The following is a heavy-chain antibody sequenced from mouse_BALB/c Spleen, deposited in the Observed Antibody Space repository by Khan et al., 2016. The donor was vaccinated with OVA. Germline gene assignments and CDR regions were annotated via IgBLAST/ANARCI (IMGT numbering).Heavy chain of an antibody. D-gene: IGHD1-1*01. Sequence: QVQLKQSGPELVKPGAVVKISCKASGYTFTAYDINWLKQRPGQGLEWIGRIYPGDGSINYSEKFKGKATLTADKSSNTAYMQLSCLTSEKPAVYFCDRAGIRGVGLDSWGQGTSVSVSS. CDR1: GYTFTAYD. CDR2: IYPGDGSI. CDR3: DRAGIRGVGLDS. V-gene: IGHV1S56*01. J-gene: IGHJ4*01.